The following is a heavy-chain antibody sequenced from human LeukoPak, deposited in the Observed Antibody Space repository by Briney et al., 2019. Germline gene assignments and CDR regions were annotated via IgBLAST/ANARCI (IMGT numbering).Heavy chain of an antibody. CDR2: IYYSGST. J-gene: IGHJ3*02. V-gene: IGHV4-59*01. D-gene: IGHD1-14*01. CDR1: GGSFSGYY. Sequence: SETLSLTCAVYGGSFSGYYCSWIRQPPGKGLEWIGYIYYSGSTNYNPSLMSRVTISVDTSKTQFSLKLSSVTAADTAVYYCARYRNEALFAFDIWGQGTMVTVSS. CDR3: ARYRNEALFAFDI.